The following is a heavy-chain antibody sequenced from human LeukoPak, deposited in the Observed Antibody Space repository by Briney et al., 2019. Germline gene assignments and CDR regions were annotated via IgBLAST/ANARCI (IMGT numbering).Heavy chain of an antibody. V-gene: IGHV4-59*12. J-gene: IGHJ3*02. CDR2: IYYSGST. CDR3: ARANGASFDI. D-gene: IGHD1-1*01. CDR1: GGSISSYY. Sequence: SETLSLTCTVSGGSISSYYWSWIRQPPGKGLEWIGYIYYSGSTNYNPSLKSRVTISVDTSKNQFSLKLSSVTAADTAVYYCARANGASFDIWGQGTMVTVSS.